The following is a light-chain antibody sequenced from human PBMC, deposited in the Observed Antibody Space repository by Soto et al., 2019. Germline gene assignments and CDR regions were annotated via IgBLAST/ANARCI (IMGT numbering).Light chain of an antibody. J-gene: IGKJ5*01. CDR2: GAF. CDR3: QQRNIWPPVT. CDR1: PSVANF. V-gene: IGKV3-11*01. Sequence: EIVLTQSPATLSLSPGERATLSCRASPSVANFVAWYQQKPGQAPRLLIYGAFNRATGIPARFSGSGSGTDFTLTISSLEPEDSAVYYCQQRNIWPPVTFGHGTRL.